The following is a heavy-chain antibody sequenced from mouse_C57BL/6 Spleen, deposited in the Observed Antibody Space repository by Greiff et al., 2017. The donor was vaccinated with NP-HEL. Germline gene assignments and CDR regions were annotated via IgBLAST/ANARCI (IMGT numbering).Heavy chain of an antibody. CDR2: IDPSDSET. CDR1: GYTFTSYW. J-gene: IGHJ3*01. Sequence: VQLQQPGAELVRPGSSVKLSCKASGYTFTSYWMHWVKQRPIQGLEWIGNIDPSDSETHYNQKFKDKATLTVDESSSTAYMQLSSLTSEDSAVYYCARDGSSSWFAYWGQGTLVTVSA. V-gene: IGHV1-52*01. CDR3: ARDGSSSWFAY. D-gene: IGHD1-1*01.